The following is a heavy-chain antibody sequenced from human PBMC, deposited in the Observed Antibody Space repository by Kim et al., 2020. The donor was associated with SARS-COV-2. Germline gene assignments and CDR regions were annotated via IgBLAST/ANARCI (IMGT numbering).Heavy chain of an antibody. J-gene: IGHJ3*02. CDR3: TTRIRGSYYLPHSSPSLGAFDI. Sequence: GGSLRLSCAASGFTFSNAWMSWVRQAPGKGLEWVGRIKSKTDGGTTDYAAPVKGRFTISRDDSKNTLYLQMNSLKTEDTAVYYCTTRIRGSYYLPHSSPSLGAFDIWGQGTMVTVSS. D-gene: IGHD1-26*01. CDR2: IKSKTDGGTT. V-gene: IGHV3-15*01. CDR1: GFTFSNAW.